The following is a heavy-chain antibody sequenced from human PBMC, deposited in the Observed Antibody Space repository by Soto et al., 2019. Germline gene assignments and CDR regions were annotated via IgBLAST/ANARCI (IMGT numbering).Heavy chain of an antibody. J-gene: IGHJ6*02. CDR2: INPNSGGT. D-gene: IGHD2-2*01. CDR1: GYTFTGYY. V-gene: IGHV1-2*04. Sequence: ASVKVSCKASGYTFTGYYMHWVRQAPGQGLEWMGWINPNSGGTNYAQKFQGWVTMTRDTSISTAYMELSRLRSDDTAVYYCARSIVVVGYYYYGMGVWGQGTTVTVSS. CDR3: ARSIVVVGYYYYGMGV.